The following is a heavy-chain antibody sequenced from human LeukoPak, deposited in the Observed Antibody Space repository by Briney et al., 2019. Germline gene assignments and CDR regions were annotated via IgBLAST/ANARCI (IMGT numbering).Heavy chain of an antibody. CDR1: GGSISSGGYY. D-gene: IGHD2-2*01. CDR3: ARSYQLLLGTYYYYYGMDV. Sequence: PSETLSLTCTVSGGSISSGGYYWSWIRQHPGKGLEWIGYIYYSGSTNYNPSLKSRVTISVDTSKNQFSLKLSSVTAADTAVYYCARSYQLLLGTYYYYYGMDVWGQGTTVTVSS. CDR2: IYYSGST. V-gene: IGHV4-31*03. J-gene: IGHJ6*02.